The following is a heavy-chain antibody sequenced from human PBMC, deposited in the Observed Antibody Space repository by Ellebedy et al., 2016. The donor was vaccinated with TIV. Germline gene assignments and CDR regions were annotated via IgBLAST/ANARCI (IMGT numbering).Heavy chain of an antibody. V-gene: IGHV4-4*07. Sequence: MPSETLSLTCTVSGGSISSYYWSWIRQPAGQGLEWIGRIYTSGSTNYNPSLKSRVTMSVDTSTNQFSLKLSSVTAADTAVYYCASGYSSGWLNYWGQGTLVTVSS. CDR3: ASGYSSGWLNY. CDR1: GGSISSYY. CDR2: IYTSGST. D-gene: IGHD6-19*01. J-gene: IGHJ4*02.